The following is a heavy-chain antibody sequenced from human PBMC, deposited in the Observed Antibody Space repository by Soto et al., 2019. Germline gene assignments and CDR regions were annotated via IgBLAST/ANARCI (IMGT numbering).Heavy chain of an antibody. CDR3: ARDRERSCYVWTFDD. Sequence: ASVKVSCKASGYTFTSYGISWERQAPGQGLEWMGWISAYNGNTNYAQKLQGRVTMTTDTSTSTAYMELRSLRSDDTAVYYCARDRERSCYVWTFDDWGEGTLFTV. J-gene: IGHJ4*02. CDR2: ISAYNGNT. V-gene: IGHV1-18*01. D-gene: IGHD3-16*01. CDR1: GYTFTSYG.